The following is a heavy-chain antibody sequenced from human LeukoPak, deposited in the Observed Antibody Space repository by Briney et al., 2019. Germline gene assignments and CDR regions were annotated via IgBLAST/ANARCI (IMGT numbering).Heavy chain of an antibody. CDR3: ARVGSVAGPPN. CDR1: GFTFSDYG. D-gene: IGHD6-19*01. V-gene: IGHV3-30*02. Sequence: GGSLRLSCAASGFTFSDYGIHWVRQAPGKGLEWVAFIRNDGNDKSYADSVKGRFTISRDNSKNTLYLQMNSLRAEDTAVYYCARVGSVAGPPNWGQGTLVTVSS. CDR2: IRNDGNDK. J-gene: IGHJ4*02.